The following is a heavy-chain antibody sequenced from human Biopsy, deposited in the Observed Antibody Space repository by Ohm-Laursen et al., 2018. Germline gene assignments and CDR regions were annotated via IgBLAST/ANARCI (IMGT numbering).Heavy chain of an antibody. CDR1: GFSFADYY. Sequence: GSLRLSCTANGFSFADYYMSWIRQAPGKGLGWVSTISGNSDIIYDTDSVKGRFTISRNNSKNTLYLQMNSLRANDTAVYYCALAAAQTVTHFDYWGQGTLVTVSS. J-gene: IGHJ4*02. CDR2: ISGNSDII. D-gene: IGHD4-17*01. CDR3: ALAAAQTVTHFDY. V-gene: IGHV3-23*01.